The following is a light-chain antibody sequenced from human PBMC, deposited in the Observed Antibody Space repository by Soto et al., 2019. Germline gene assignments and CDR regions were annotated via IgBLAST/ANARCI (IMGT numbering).Light chain of an antibody. CDR1: QTISSSR. CDR2: AAS. CDR3: QQYADLPRT. Sequence: EIVLTQSPGTLSLSPGERATLSCRVSQTISSSRLDWYHPQPGQPPRLLIYAASARVTGIPERFSGSPSGTDFTLTISRLEPEDFAVYYCQQYADLPRTFGPGTEVEMK. V-gene: IGKV3-20*01. J-gene: IGKJ1*01.